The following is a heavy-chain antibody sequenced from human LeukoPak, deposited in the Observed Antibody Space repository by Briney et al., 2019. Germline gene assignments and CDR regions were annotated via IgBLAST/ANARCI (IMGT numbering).Heavy chain of an antibody. Sequence: ASETLSLTCAVYGGSFSGYYWSWIRQPPGKGLEWIGEINHSVSTNYNPSLKSRVTISVDTSKNQFSLKLSSVTAADTAVYYCARRRSSYYYGSGSYYLNWFDPWGQGTLVTVSS. D-gene: IGHD3-10*01. J-gene: IGHJ5*02. V-gene: IGHV4-34*01. CDR2: INHSVST. CDR1: GGSFSGYY. CDR3: ARRRSSYYYGSGSYYLNWFDP.